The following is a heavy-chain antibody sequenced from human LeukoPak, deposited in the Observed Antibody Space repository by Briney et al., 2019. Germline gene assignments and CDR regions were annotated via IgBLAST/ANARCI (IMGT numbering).Heavy chain of an antibody. J-gene: IGHJ3*02. CDR1: GFTVSSNY. D-gene: IGHD6-19*01. V-gene: IGHV3-53*01. CDR3: ASKRYSSGWYMTFDI. Sequence: PGGSLRLSCAASGFTVSSNYMSWVRQASGKGLEWVSVIYSGGSTYYADSVKGRFTISRDNSKNTLYLQMNSLRAEDTAVYYCASKRYSSGWYMTFDIWGQGTMVTVSS. CDR2: IYSGGST.